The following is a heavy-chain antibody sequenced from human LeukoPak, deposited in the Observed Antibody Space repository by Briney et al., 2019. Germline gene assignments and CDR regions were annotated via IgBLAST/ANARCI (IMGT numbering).Heavy chain of an antibody. Sequence: SETLSLTCTVSGGSISSYYWSWIRQPPGKGLEWIGEIYHSGSTNYNPSLKSRVTISVDRSKNNFSLKLTFVTAADTAVYYCARTLGGWFDPWGQGTLVTVSS. CDR3: ARTLGGWFDP. J-gene: IGHJ5*02. V-gene: IGHV4-59*12. CDR1: GGSISSYY. CDR2: IYHSGST. D-gene: IGHD4-23*01.